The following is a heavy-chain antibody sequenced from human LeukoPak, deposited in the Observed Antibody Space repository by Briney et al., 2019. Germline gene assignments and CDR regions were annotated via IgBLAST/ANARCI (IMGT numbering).Heavy chain of an antibody. D-gene: IGHD2-15*01. CDR1: GFTFSSYS. J-gene: IGHJ4*02. Sequence: GGSLRLSCAASGFTFSSYSMNWVRQAPGKGLEWVSSISSSSSYIYYADSVKGRFTISRDNAKNSLYLQMNSLRAEDTAVYYCARAKYCSGGSCAGFDYWGQGTLVTVSS. CDR3: ARAKYCSGGSCAGFDY. CDR2: ISSSSSYI. V-gene: IGHV3-21*01.